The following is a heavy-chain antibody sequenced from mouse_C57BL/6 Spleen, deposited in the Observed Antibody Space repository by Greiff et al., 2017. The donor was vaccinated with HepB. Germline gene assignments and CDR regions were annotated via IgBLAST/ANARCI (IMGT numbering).Heavy chain of an antibody. CDR2: IHPNSGST. CDR1: GYTFTSYW. J-gene: IGHJ4*01. Sequence: QVQLKQPGAELVKPGASVKLSCKASGYTFTSYWMHWVKQRPGQGLEWIGMIHPNSGSTNYNEKFKSKATLTVDKSSSTAYMQLSSLTSEDSAVYYCARDSNPYAMDYWGQGTSVTVSS. CDR3: ARDSNPYAMDY. V-gene: IGHV1-64*01. D-gene: IGHD2-5*01.